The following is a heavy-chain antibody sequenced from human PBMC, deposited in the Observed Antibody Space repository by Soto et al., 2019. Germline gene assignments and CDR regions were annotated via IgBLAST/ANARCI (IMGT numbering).Heavy chain of an antibody. CDR3: AAELGYYYYGMDV. CDR1: GFTFTSSA. D-gene: IGHD3-16*01. J-gene: IGHJ6*02. V-gene: IGHV1-58*02. CDR2: IVVGSGNT. Sequence: SVKVSCKASGFTFTSSAMQWVRQARGQRLEWIGWIVVGSGNTNYAQKFQERVTITRDMSTSTAYMELSSLRSEDTAVYYCAAELGYYYYGMDVWGQGTTVTVSS.